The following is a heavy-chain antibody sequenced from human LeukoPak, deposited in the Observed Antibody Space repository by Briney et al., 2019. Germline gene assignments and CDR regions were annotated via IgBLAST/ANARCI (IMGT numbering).Heavy chain of an antibody. D-gene: IGHD1-26*01. CDR3: ASVELLEGVVDY. V-gene: IGHV4-39*01. Sequence: SETLSLTCTVSGGSISSSSYYWGWLRQPPGKGLEWIGSIYYSGSTYYNPSLKSRVTISVDTSKNQFSLKLSSVTAADTAVYYCASVELLEGVVDYWGQGTLVTVSS. CDR2: IYYSGST. J-gene: IGHJ4*02. CDR1: GGSISSSSYY.